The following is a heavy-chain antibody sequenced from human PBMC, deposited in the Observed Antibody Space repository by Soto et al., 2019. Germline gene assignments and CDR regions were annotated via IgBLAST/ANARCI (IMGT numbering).Heavy chain of an antibody. Sequence: ASETLSLTCAVAGGSISSGGYSWSWIRQPPGKGLEWIGYMYHSGSTYYNPSLKSRVTISIDRSKNQFSLKLSSVTAADTAVYYCARVPAVAGQDTDWYFDLWGRGTLVTVSS. CDR1: GGSISSGGYS. CDR2: MYHSGST. CDR3: ARVPAVAGQDTDWYFDL. D-gene: IGHD6-19*01. V-gene: IGHV4-30-2*01. J-gene: IGHJ2*01.